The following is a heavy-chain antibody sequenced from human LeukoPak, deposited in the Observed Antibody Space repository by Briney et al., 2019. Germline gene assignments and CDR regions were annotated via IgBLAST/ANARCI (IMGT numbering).Heavy chain of an antibody. J-gene: IGHJ5*01. CDR2: IYSSGSD. Sequence: SETLLLTCTGPGASINNNLWTWIPWPPAKGLEWIGYIYSSGSDNYNPSLKSRVIISGDTSKNQLSLNLTSVTAADTAVYFCARHRDYYDTWGHGTLVTVSS. V-gene: IGHV4-59*08. CDR3: ARHRDYYDT. D-gene: IGHD3-22*01. CDR1: GASINNNL.